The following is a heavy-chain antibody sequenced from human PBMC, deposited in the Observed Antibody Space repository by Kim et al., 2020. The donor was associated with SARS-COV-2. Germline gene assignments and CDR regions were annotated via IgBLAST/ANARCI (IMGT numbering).Heavy chain of an antibody. CDR3: ARGGGAFCGGDCLRTFDL. J-gene: IGHJ2*01. Sequence: GGSLRLSCAASGLIVSDNYMSWVRQAPGKGLEWVSNIYSAGNTYYADSVKGRFTISRDNSENTLYLQMDSLRADDTAVYYCARGGGAFCGGDCLRTFDLWGRGTRVTVSS. CDR1: GLIVSDNY. D-gene: IGHD2-21*02. V-gene: IGHV3-53*01. CDR2: IYSAGNT.